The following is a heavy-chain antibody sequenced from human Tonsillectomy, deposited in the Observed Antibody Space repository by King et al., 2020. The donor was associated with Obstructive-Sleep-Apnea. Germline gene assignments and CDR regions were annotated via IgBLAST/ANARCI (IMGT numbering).Heavy chain of an antibody. CDR1: GDSVSSNSAV. J-gene: IGHJ5*02. Sequence: VQLQQSGPGLVKPSQTLSLTCAISGDSVSSNSAVWTWIRQSSSRGLEWLGRTYYRSKCYYDYALSVKSRITINPDTSKNQFSLQLNSVTPEDTAVYYCTRGSIAAPGAWFDPWGQGTLVTVSS. V-gene: IGHV6-1*01. D-gene: IGHD6-6*01. CDR2: TYYRSKCYY. CDR3: TRGSIAAPGAWFDP.